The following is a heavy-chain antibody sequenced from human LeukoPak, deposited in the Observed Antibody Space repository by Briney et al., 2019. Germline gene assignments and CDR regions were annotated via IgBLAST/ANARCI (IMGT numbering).Heavy chain of an antibody. D-gene: IGHD6-13*01. V-gene: IGHV3-11*05. CDR1: GFTFSDYY. CDR3: ARVRSIEAAGTNDY. CDR2: ISSSSSDT. J-gene: IGHJ4*02. Sequence: GGSLRLSCAASGFTFSDYYMSWIRQAPGKGLEWVSYISSSSSDTIYADSVKGRFTIPRDNAKNSLYLQMNSLRAEDTAVYYCARVRSIEAAGTNDYWGQGTLVTVSS.